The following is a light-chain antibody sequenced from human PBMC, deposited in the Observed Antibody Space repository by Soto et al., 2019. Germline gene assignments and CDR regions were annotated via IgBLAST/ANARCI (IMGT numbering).Light chain of an antibody. Sequence: NFMLTQPHSVSESPGKTVIISCTRSSGSIASNYVQWYQQRPGSSPTTVIYEDNQRHSGVPDRLSGSIDSSSNSASLTISGLETEDEADYFCQSYDATHQVFGGGTKLTVL. CDR1: SGSIASNY. V-gene: IGLV6-57*01. CDR3: QSYDATHQV. J-gene: IGLJ3*02. CDR2: EDN.